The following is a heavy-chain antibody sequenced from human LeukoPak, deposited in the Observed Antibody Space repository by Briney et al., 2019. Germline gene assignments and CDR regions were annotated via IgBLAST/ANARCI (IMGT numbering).Heavy chain of an antibody. J-gene: IGHJ4*02. D-gene: IGHD2-15*01. CDR1: GGSISSGGYS. V-gene: IGHV4-30-4*07. CDR3: ARAGQDKYCSGGSCKSYYFDY. CDR2: IYYSGST. Sequence: PSETLSLTCAVSGGSISSGGYSWSWIRQPPGKGLEWIGYIYYSGSTYYNPSLKSRVTISVDTSKNQFSLKLSSVTAADTAVYYCARAGQDKYCSGGSCKSYYFDYWGQGTLVTVSS.